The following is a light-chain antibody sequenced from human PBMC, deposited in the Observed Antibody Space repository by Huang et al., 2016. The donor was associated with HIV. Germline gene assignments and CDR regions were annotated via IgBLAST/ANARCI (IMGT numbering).Light chain of an antibody. V-gene: IGKV1-9*01. J-gene: IGKJ3*01. Sequence: IQLTQSPSSLSASVGDRVTITCRASQGIVRYLVWYQQKPGKAPKLLIYAASTLQRGVPSRFSGSGSGTDFTLTIGSLQPEDFATYYCQQLKTYPITFGPGTQVDIK. CDR1: QGIVRY. CDR2: AAS. CDR3: QQLKTYPIT.